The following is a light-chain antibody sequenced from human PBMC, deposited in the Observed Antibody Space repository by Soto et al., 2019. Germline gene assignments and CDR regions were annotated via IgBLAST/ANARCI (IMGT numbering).Light chain of an antibody. CDR2: DVS. CDR1: SSDVGGYNF. V-gene: IGLV2-8*01. Sequence: QSALTQPPSASGSPGQSVTISCTGSSSDVGGYNFVSWYQQHPGKAPKLMIYDVSERPSGVPDRSSGSKSGNTASLTVSGLQADDEADYYCSSYAGTNFPVLFGGGTKLTVL. CDR3: SSYAGTNFPVL. J-gene: IGLJ3*02.